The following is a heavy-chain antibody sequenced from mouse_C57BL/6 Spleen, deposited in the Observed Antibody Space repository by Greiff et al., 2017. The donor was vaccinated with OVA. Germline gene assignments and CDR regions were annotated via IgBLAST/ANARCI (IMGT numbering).Heavy chain of an antibody. J-gene: IGHJ4*01. CDR1: GYAFSSSW. CDR3: ARGGSNYVYAMDY. V-gene: IGHV1-82*01. CDR2: IYPGDGDT. Sequence: VQLQQSGPELVKPGASVKISCKASGYAFSSSWMNWVKQRPGKGLEWIGRIYPGDGDTNYNGKFKGKATLTADKSSSTAYMQLSSLTSEDSAVYFGARGGSNYVYAMDYWGQGTSVTVSS. D-gene: IGHD2-5*01.